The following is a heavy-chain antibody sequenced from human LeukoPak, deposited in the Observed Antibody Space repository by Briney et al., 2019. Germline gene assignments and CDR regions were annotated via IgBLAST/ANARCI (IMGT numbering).Heavy chain of an antibody. CDR1: GYSFTSYW. J-gene: IGHJ4*02. V-gene: IGHV5-10-1*01. D-gene: IGHD6-19*01. Sequence: GESLKISCKGSGYSFTSYWISWVRQMPGKGLEWMGRIDPSDSYTNYSPSFRGHVTISADKSISTAYLQWSSLKASDTAMYYCARLQSSPMAVAWHYKDWGQGTLVTVSS. CDR2: IDPSDSYT. CDR3: ARLQSSPMAVAWHYKD.